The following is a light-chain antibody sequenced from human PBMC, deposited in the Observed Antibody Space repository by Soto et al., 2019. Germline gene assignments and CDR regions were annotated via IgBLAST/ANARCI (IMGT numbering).Light chain of an antibody. CDR2: EVT. Sequence: QSVLTQPASVSGSPGQSITFSCTGTTNDVGSYNLVSWYQQHPGKVPKLMIYEVTKRPSGVSDRFSGSKSGNTASLTNSGLQAEDEADYYCCSHALTTTVLFGGGTKLTVL. J-gene: IGLJ2*01. CDR1: TNDVGSYNL. V-gene: IGLV2-23*02. CDR3: CSHALTTTVL.